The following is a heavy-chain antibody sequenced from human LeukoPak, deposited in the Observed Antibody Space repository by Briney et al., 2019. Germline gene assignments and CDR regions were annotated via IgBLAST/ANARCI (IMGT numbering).Heavy chain of an antibody. CDR1: GGTFSSYA. Sequence: ASVKVSCKASGGTFSSYAISWVRQAPGQGLEWMGGIIPIFGTANYAQKFQGRVTITTDESTSTAYMELSSLRSEDTAVYYCARFPSRFEYSSSFDYFDYWGQGTLVTVSS. CDR3: ARFPSRFEYSSSFDYFDY. CDR2: IIPIFGTA. J-gene: IGHJ4*02. V-gene: IGHV1-69*05. D-gene: IGHD6-6*01.